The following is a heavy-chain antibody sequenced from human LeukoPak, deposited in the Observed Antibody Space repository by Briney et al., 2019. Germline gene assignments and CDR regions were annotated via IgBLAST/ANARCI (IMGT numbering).Heavy chain of an antibody. CDR2: IYYSGST. V-gene: IGHV4-59*01. CDR1: GGSISTYY. CDR3: ARGRSSSWPPWFGY. J-gene: IGHJ4*02. Sequence: TSETLSLTCTASGGSISTYYWNWIRQPPGKGLEWIGYIYYSGSTNYNPDLKSRVTISVDTSQNQLSLKLSAGTAADTAVYYCARGRSSSWPPWFGYWGQGTLVTVSS. D-gene: IGHD6-13*01.